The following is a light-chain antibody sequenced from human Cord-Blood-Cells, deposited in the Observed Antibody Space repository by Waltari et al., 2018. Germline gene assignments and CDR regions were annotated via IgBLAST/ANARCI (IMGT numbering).Light chain of an antibody. CDR3: AAWDDSLNGWV. V-gene: IGLV1-44*01. CDR2: SNN. Sequence: QSVLTRPPSASGTPGQRVTMSCSGSSSNIGSNNANGYQQLPGTAPKLLIYSNNQRPSGVPDRFSGSKSGTSASLAISGLQSEDEADYYCAAWDDSLNGWVFGGGTKLTVL. J-gene: IGLJ3*02. CDR1: SSNIGSNN.